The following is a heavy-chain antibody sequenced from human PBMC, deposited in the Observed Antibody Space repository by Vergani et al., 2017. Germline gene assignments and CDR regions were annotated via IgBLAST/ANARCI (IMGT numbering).Heavy chain of an antibody. D-gene: IGHD6-13*01. Sequence: EVRLSESGGGLVQPGGSLRLSCEASGFSFPGYAMSWVRQAPGKGLEWVSSVSGSSATPYYADSVKGRFIISRDNSKNTLYLQMNSLRAEDTAVYYCAKSVAAALYYYYYMDVWGKGTTVTVSS. J-gene: IGHJ6*03. CDR1: GFSFPGYA. V-gene: IGHV3-23*01. CDR3: AKSVAAALYYYYYMDV. CDR2: VSGSSATP.